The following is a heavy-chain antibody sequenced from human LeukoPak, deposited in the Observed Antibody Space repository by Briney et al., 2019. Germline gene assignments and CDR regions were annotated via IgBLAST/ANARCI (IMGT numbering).Heavy chain of an antibody. J-gene: IGHJ4*02. CDR3: AKLKGSSGYYAPGFDY. V-gene: IGHV4-39*07. D-gene: IGHD3-22*01. Sequence: SETLSLTCTVSGGSISSSSYYWGWIRQPPGKGLEWIGSIYYSGSTYYNPSLKSRVTISVDTSKNQFSLKLSSVTAADTAVYYCAKLKGSSGYYAPGFDYWGQGTLVTVSS. CDR2: IYYSGST. CDR1: GGSISSSSYY.